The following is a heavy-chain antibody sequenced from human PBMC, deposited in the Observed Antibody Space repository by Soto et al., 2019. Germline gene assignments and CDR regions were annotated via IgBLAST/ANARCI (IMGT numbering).Heavy chain of an antibody. J-gene: IGHJ4*02. Sequence: PSETLSLTYTVSGGSIRNYYWSWIRQPPGKGLEWIGYVYYSGSTNYNPSLKSRVTISVDTSKNQFSLKLSSVTAADTAVYYCARDAFSSSHFDYWGQGIPVTVSS. CDR3: ARDAFSSSHFDY. V-gene: IGHV4-59*01. D-gene: IGHD2-2*01. CDR1: GGSIRNYY. CDR2: VYYSGST.